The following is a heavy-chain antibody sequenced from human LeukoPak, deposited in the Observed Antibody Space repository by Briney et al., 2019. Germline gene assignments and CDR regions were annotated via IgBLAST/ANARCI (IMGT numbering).Heavy chain of an antibody. V-gene: IGHV3-23*01. CDR2: ITGSGGNT. CDR3: AKTSGWPCYFDY. CDR1: GFTFSTYA. J-gene: IGHJ4*02. D-gene: IGHD6-19*01. Sequence: GGSLRLSCAASGFTFSTYAMSWVRQPPGKGLEWVSAITGSGGNTYYADSVKGRFTISRDNSKNTVYLQVNSLRAEDTAVYYCAKTSGWPCYFDYWGQGTLVTVSS.